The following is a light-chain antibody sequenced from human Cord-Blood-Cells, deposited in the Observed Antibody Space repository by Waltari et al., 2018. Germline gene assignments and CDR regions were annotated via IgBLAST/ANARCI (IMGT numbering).Light chain of an antibody. Sequence: QSALTQPRPVSGSPGPSVTIPCTRTSSHVGGYNFVSWYQQHPGKAPKLMIYDVSKRPSGVPDRFSGSKSGNTASLTISGLQAEDEADYYCCSYAGSYTYVFGTGTKVTVL. CDR2: DVS. J-gene: IGLJ1*01. CDR1: SSHVGGYNF. V-gene: IGLV2-11*01. CDR3: CSYAGSYTYV.